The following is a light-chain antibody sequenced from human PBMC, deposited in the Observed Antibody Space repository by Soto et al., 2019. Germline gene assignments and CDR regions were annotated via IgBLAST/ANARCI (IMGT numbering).Light chain of an antibody. CDR3: QQYNIWPLWT. V-gene: IGKV3-15*01. Sequence: IVMTHSPSTLSVSPLYRATLSCMSSESVTSSLAWYQQKPGQPPRLLIYAASTRATDVPARFSGGGSETEFTLTISSLQSEDFAVYFCQQYNIWPLWTFGQGTKVDIK. J-gene: IGKJ1*01. CDR2: AAS. CDR1: ESVTSS.